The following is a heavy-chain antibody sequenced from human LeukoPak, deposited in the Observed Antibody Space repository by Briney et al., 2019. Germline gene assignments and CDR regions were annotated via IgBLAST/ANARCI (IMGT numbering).Heavy chain of an antibody. J-gene: IGHJ5*01. CDR1: GFTFGDYS. V-gene: IGHV3-9*01. CDR3: AKGSVAYEYDSRGYYSPFDF. CDR2: ISWNGGLI. Sequence: GGSLRLSCATSGFTFGDYSMHWVRQIPGKGLEWVAGISWNGGLIDYGDSMRGRITVSRDNARDSFYLQMNSLTTDDTAIYYCAKGSVAYEYDSRGYYSPFDFRGQGTVVIVSA. D-gene: IGHD3-22*01.